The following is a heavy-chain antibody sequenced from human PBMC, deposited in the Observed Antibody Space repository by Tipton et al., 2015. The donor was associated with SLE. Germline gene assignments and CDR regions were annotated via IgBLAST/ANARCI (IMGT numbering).Heavy chain of an antibody. V-gene: IGHV4-4*02. D-gene: IGHD6-19*01. CDR2: IDHSGST. CDR1: GGSISSRNW. J-gene: IGHJ4*02. CDR3: ARIIAVADY. Sequence: TLSLTCAVYGGSISSRNWWSWIRQPPGKGLEWIGEIDHSGSTNYNPSLESRVTISIDKSKNHFSLNLNSVTAADTAVYYCARIIAVADYWGQGTLVTVSS.